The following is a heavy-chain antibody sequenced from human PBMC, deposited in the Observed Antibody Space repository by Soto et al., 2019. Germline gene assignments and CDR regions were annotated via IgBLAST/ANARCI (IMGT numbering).Heavy chain of an antibody. CDR3: AKVFYPYEVATYGMDV. V-gene: IGHV3-30*18. CDR2: ISHDGTKK. CDR1: GFNFNYYG. J-gene: IGHJ6*02. Sequence: LRLSCAASGFNFNYYGIHWVRQAPGKGLEWVAVISHDGTKKNYIDSVRGRFTISRDNSKNMLYLQMNSLRAEDTAVYYCAKVFYPYEVATYGMDVWGQGTTVTVSS. D-gene: IGHD3-9*01.